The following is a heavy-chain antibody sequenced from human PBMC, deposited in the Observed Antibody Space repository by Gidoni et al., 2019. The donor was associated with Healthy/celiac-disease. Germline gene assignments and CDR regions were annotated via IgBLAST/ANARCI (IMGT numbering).Heavy chain of an antibody. D-gene: IGHD3-3*01. Sequence: EVQLVASGGGLVQPGGSLRLSCAASAFTFSSSAMSWVRQAPGKGLEWVSAISGSGGSTYYADSVKGRFTISRDNSKNTLYLQMNSLRAEDTAVYYCAKDRGYYDFWSGATFFDYWGQGTLVTVSS. J-gene: IGHJ4*02. V-gene: IGHV3-23*04. CDR2: ISGSGGST. CDR3: AKDRGYYDFWSGATFFDY. CDR1: AFTFSSSA.